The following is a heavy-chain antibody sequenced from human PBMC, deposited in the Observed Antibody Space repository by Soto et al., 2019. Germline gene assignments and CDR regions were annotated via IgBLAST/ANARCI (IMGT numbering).Heavy chain of an antibody. CDR1: GGSISSSTYY. Sequence: SETLSLTCTVSGGSISSSTYYWGWIRQPPGKGLEWIGSIYYSGNTYYNPSLKSRVTISVDTSKNQFSLKLNSGTAADTAVYYCARHSGIAVAPFDYWGQGTLVTVSS. CDR3: ARHSGIAVAPFDY. CDR2: IYYSGNT. V-gene: IGHV4-39*01. D-gene: IGHD6-19*01. J-gene: IGHJ4*02.